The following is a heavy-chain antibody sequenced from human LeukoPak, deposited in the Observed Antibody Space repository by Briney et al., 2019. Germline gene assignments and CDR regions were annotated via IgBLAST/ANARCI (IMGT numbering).Heavy chain of an antibody. CDR1: GFTFSSYA. Sequence: PGGSLRLSCAASGFTFSSYAMSWVRQAPGKGLEWVSAISGSGGSTYYADSVKGRFTISRDNSKNTLYLQMNSLRAEDTAVYYCANPTHYDFWSGYPFDYWGQGTLVTVSS. D-gene: IGHD3-3*01. CDR2: ISGSGGST. CDR3: ANPTHYDFWSGYPFDY. J-gene: IGHJ4*02. V-gene: IGHV3-23*01.